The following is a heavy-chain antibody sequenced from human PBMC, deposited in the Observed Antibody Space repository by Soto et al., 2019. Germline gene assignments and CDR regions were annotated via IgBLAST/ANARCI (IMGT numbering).Heavy chain of an antibody. CDR2: IKGDLSST. Sequence: EVQLVESGGDLVQPGGSLRLSCAASGFTFSSYWMHWVRQAPGKGPVWVSRIKGDLSSTNYADSVKGRFTISRDNAKNTLYLQMNSLRAEDTAVYYCARGAGIYYYMDAWGKGTTVTVSS. CDR1: GFTFSSYW. V-gene: IGHV3-74*01. CDR3: ARGAGIYYYMDA. J-gene: IGHJ6*03. D-gene: IGHD3-10*01.